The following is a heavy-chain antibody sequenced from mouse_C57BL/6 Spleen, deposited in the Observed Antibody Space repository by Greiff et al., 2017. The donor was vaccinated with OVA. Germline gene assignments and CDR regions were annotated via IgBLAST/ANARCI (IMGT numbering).Heavy chain of an antibody. CDR3: ARRDYYGSSYLGAMDY. CDR1: GFTFSDYY. CDR2: ISNGGGST. D-gene: IGHD1-1*01. Sequence: DVKVEESGGGLVQPGGSLKLSCAASGFTFSDYYMYWVRQTPEKRLEWVAYISNGGGSTYYPDTVKGRFTISRDNAKNTLYLQMSRLKSEDTAMYYCARRDYYGSSYLGAMDYWGQGTSVTVSS. V-gene: IGHV5-12*01. J-gene: IGHJ4*01.